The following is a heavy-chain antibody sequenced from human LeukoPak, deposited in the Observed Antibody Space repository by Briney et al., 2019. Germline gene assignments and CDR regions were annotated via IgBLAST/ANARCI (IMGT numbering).Heavy chain of an antibody. CDR1: GYTFTSYA. Sequence: ASVKVSCKASGYTFTSYAMNWVRQAPGQGLEWMGWINTNTGNPTYAQGFTGRFVFSLNTSVSTAYLQISSLKAEDTAVYYCARDTNRNYCTNGVCPTYTFWFDPWGQGTLVTVSS. V-gene: IGHV7-4-1*02. CDR2: INTNTGNP. CDR3: ARDTNRNYCTNGVCPTYTFWFDP. J-gene: IGHJ5*02. D-gene: IGHD2-8*01.